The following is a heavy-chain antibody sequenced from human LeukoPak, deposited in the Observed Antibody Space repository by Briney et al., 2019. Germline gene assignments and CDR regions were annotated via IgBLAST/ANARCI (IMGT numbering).Heavy chain of an antibody. J-gene: IGHJ5*02. CDR3: ARDSKYYDFWSGYSYNWFDP. V-gene: IGHV1-69*04. CDR2: IIPTLGIA. D-gene: IGHD3-3*01. Sequence: SVKVSCKASGGTFSSYTISWVRQAPGQGLEWMGRIIPTLGIANYAQKFQGRVTITADKSTSTAYMELSSLRSEDTAVYYCARDSKYYDFWSGYSYNWFDPWGQGTLVTVSS. CDR1: GGTFSSYT.